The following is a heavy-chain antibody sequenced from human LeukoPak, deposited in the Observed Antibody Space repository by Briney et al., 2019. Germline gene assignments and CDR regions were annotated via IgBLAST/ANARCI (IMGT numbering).Heavy chain of an antibody. D-gene: IGHD3-9*01. V-gene: IGHV3-9*01. CDR3: AKSIPFSDWLTDY. Sequence: GRSVRVSWAASGFTFDEYARHWVRQARGKGGEGVSGISWNGGSIDYADAVKGRFTISRENAKNSLYLQMHSLRAQATALYYCAKSIPFSDWLTDYWGQRPLVTVSS. J-gene: IGHJ4*02. CDR2: ISWNGGSI. CDR1: GFTFDEYA.